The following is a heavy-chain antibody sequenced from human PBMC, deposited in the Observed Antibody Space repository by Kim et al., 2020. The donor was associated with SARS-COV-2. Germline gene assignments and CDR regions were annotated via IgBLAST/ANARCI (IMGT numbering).Heavy chain of an antibody. CDR3: ARSSLLDFDY. J-gene: IGHJ4*02. D-gene: IGHD2-15*01. Sequence: GDTNYPQKFQGRVTRTRETSISTVYLELTRLRSDDTAVYYCARSSLLDFDYWGQGTLVTVSS. V-gene: IGHV1-2*02. CDR2: GDT.